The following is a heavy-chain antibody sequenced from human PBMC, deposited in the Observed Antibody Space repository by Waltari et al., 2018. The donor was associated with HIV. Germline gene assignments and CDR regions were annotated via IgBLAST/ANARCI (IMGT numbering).Heavy chain of an antibody. D-gene: IGHD3-22*01. V-gene: IGHV3-66*01. CDR2: IYSGGST. CDR3: ARAGGYYDSSAHRNAFDI. Sequence: EVQLVESGGGLVQPGGSLRLSCAASGLTVGSNYMSWVRQAPGKGLEWVSVIYSGGSTYYADSVKGRFTISRDNSKNTLYLQMNSLRAEDTAVYYCARAGGYYDSSAHRNAFDIWGQGTMVTVSS. J-gene: IGHJ3*02. CDR1: GLTVGSNY.